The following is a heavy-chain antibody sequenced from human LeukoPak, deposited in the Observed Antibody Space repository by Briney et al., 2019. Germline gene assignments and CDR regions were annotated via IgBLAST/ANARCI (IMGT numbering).Heavy chain of an antibody. CDR3: ARLDTTVDY. V-gene: IGHV5-51*01. J-gene: IGHJ4*02. Sequence: GEPLQISSEASGYDFTSDWIGWVRPMPAKGLEWMGIIYPGDSDTRYSPSFQGQVTISADKSITTAYLQWSSLKASDIAMYYCARLDTTVDYWGQGTLVTVSS. CDR1: GYDFTSDW. D-gene: IGHD4-17*01. CDR2: IYPGDSDT.